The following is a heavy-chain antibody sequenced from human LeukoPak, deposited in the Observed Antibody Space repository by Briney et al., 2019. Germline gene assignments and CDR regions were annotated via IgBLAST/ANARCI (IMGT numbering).Heavy chain of an antibody. CDR1: GFTFSNFA. CDR2: ISFDGTNK. V-gene: IGHV3-30*03. J-gene: IGHJ4*02. CDR3: AGVSESDWYYFDY. Sequence: SGGLLLISCAASGFTFSNFAMHWLRQAPGKGLQWVAVISFDGTNKYYADSVRGRFSISIYNSKYTLHLQIGSLRDEDTAVYFCAGVSESDWYYFDYWGQGALVTVS. D-gene: IGHD3-9*01.